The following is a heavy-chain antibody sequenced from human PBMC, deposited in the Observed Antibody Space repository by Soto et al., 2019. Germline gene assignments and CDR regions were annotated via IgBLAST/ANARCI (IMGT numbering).Heavy chain of an antibody. J-gene: IGHJ5*02. D-gene: IGHD2-21*01. CDR3: ARDRRWLSRGPNNWFDP. Sequence: PSETLSLTCTVSGGSIISGDYYWTWIRQPPGKGLEWLGYIYYDGTTYYNPSLKSRLTMSIDTSKNQFSLKLNSLTAADTAVYYCARDRRWLSRGPNNWFDPWGQGTLVTVS. V-gene: IGHV4-30-4*08. CDR1: GGSIISGDYY. CDR2: IYYDGTT.